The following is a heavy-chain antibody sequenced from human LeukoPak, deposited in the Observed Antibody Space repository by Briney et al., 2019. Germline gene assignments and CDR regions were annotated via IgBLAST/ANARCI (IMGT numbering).Heavy chain of an antibody. Sequence: SETLSRTCAVSGGSISSSNWWSWVRQPPGKGLEWIGEIYHSGSTNYNPSLKSRVTISVDTSKNQLSLKLSSMTAADTAVYYCARQWLVSPLFDYWGQGTLVTVSS. CDR3: ARQWLVSPLFDY. J-gene: IGHJ4*02. CDR1: GGSISSSNW. CDR2: IYHSGST. V-gene: IGHV4-4*02. D-gene: IGHD6-19*01.